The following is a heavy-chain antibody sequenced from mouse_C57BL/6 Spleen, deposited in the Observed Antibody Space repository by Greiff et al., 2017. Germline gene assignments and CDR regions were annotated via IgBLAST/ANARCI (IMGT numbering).Heavy chain of an antibody. CDR3: ARDGAYNSNEGAMDY. D-gene: IGHD2-5*01. CDR1: GFTFSSYA. J-gene: IGHJ4*01. CDR2: ISDGGSYT. Sequence: EVKVVESGGGLVKPGGSLKLSCAASGFTFSSYAMSWVPQTPDKRLAWVATISDGGSYTYYPDNVKGRFTISRNNAKNNLYLQMSHLKSEDTAMYYCARDGAYNSNEGAMDYWGQGTSVTVSS. V-gene: IGHV5-4*01.